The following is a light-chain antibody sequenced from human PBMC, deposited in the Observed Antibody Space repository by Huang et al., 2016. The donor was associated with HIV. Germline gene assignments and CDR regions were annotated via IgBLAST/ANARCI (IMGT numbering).Light chain of an antibody. CDR3: QQYYDWPPLT. Sequence: EIVLTQSPATLSLSPGDRATLSCRASQNIVSSLAWYQQKPGQTPRLLIYGASTRATGIPARFSGSGSETEFTLTISSLQSEDFAVYYCQQYYDWPPLTFGGGTEVEIK. V-gene: IGKV3-15*01. CDR2: GAS. J-gene: IGKJ4*01. CDR1: QNIVSS.